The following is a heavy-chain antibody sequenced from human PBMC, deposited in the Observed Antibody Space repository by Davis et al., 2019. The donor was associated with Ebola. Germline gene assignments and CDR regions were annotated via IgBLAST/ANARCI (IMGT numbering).Heavy chain of an antibody. CDR3: AKDKFPLRCFDTLGMDV. J-gene: IGHJ6*02. CDR2: ISYDGSNK. CDR1: GFTFSSYG. D-gene: IGHD3-9*01. Sequence: GGSLRLSCAASGFTFSSYGMHWVRQAPGKGLEWVAVISYDGSNKYYADSVKGRFTISRDNSKNTLYLQMNSLRAEDTAVYYCAKDKFPLRCFDTLGMDVWGQGTTVTVSS. V-gene: IGHV3-30*18.